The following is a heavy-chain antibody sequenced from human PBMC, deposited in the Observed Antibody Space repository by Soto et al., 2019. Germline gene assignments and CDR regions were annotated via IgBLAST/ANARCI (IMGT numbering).Heavy chain of an antibody. CDR1: GYTFSGHA. V-gene: IGHV1-3*01. J-gene: IGHJ5*02. CDR3: GRDQSGTGYYVDWFDP. Sequence: ASVKVSCKASGYTFSGHAIHWLRQAPGQRPEWLGRINAGNSKTYYSEKFEGRVTFTRDTVATTVNMELTSLTSEDTAVYYCGRDQSGTGYYVDWFDPWGQGSLVTVSS. D-gene: IGHD3-10*02. CDR2: INAGNSKT.